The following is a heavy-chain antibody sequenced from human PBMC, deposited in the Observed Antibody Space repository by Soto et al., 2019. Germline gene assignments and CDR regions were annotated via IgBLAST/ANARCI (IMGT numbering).Heavy chain of an antibody. Sequence: ASVKVSYKASGYTFTSYGISWVRQAPGQGLEWMGWISAYNGNTNYAQKLQGRVTMTTDTSTSTAYMELRSLRSDDTAVYFCARVVPYYDILTGPHDAFDIWGQGTMVTVSS. CDR3: ARVVPYYDILTGPHDAFDI. CDR1: GYTFTSYG. V-gene: IGHV1-18*01. CDR2: ISAYNGNT. J-gene: IGHJ3*02. D-gene: IGHD3-9*01.